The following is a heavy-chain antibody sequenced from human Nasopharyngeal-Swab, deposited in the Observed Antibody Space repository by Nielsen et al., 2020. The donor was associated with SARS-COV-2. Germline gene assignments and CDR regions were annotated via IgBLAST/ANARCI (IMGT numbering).Heavy chain of an antibody. CDR3: ARYTTDWVSFDY. J-gene: IGHJ4*02. CDR1: GGSISSDY. D-gene: IGHD3-9*01. V-gene: IGHV4-59*13. Sequence: SETLSLTCSVSGGSISSDYWSWIRQSPAKGLEWIGYIHSDGSTNYNSSLKSRVTMSLDTSKNQFSLKVSSVTAVDTAMYYCARYTTDWVSFDYWGQGTLVTVSS. CDR2: IHSDGST.